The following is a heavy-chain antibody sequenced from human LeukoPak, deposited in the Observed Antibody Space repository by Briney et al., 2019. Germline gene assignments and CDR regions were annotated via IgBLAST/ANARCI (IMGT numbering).Heavy chain of an antibody. CDR3: ARLEQWLTPY. J-gene: IGHJ4*02. V-gene: IGHV3-7*01. D-gene: IGHD6-19*01. CDR1: GFTFRNYS. Sequence: GGPLRLSCAVSGFTFRNYSMSWVRQAPGKGLEWVANIKQDGSEKNYVDSVKGRFTISRDNAKNSLYLQMNSLRVEDTAVYYCARLEQWLTPYWGQGTLVTVSS. CDR2: IKQDGSEK.